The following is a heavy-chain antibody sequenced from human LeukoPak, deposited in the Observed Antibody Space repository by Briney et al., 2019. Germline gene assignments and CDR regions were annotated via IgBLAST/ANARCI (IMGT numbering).Heavy chain of an antibody. CDR1: GDTFTSYA. Sequence: ASVKVSCKASGDTFTSYAMQWVRQAPGQRLEWMGWINVGNGNTKYSQKFQGRVTITRDTSASTAYMELSSLRSEDTAVYYCARWGTDDYWGQGTLVTVSS. J-gene: IGHJ4*02. CDR3: ARWGTDDY. D-gene: IGHD1-1*01. V-gene: IGHV1-3*01. CDR2: INVGNGNT.